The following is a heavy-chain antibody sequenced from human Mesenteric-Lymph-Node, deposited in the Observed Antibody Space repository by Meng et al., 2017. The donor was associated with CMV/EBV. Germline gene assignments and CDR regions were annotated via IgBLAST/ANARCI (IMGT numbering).Heavy chain of an antibody. CDR2: IYHSGNT. CDR3: ARSVVPAAPLGWFDP. D-gene: IGHD2-2*01. V-gene: IGHV4-38-2*02. Sequence: GSLRLSCSVSGYSITSGYYWGWIRQPPGQGLEWIGTIYHSGNTYYNPSLKSRVTISVDTSKNQFSLNLSSVTAADTAVYYCARSVVPAAPLGWFDPWGQGTLVTVSS. J-gene: IGHJ5*02. CDR1: GYSITSGYY.